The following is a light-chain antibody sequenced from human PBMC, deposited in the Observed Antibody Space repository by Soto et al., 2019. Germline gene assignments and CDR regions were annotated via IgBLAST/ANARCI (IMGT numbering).Light chain of an antibody. CDR3: QQRKYWPPLT. J-gene: IGKJ4*01. Sequence: EVVLTQSPVTLALSPGDGATLSCRTSHSVDIYLAWYKQKPGQAPRLLIYDASNRATGIPARFSGSGSGTDFTLTISSLEPEDFAVYYCQQRKYWPPLTFGGGTKVELK. CDR1: HSVDIY. CDR2: DAS. V-gene: IGKV3-11*01.